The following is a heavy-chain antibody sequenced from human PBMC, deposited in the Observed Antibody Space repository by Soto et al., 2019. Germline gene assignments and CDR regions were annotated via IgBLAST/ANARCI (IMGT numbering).Heavy chain of an antibody. V-gene: IGHV4-59*01. D-gene: IGHD3-10*01. J-gene: IGHJ4*02. CDR3: ATSPGLGGVNYFDY. Sequence: QSPTLSLTCTVSGGSISSYYWSWIRQPPGKGLEWIGYIYYSGSTNYNPSLKSRVTISVDTSKNQFSLKLSSVTAADTAVYYCATSPGLGGVNYFDYWGQGTLVTVSS. CDR1: GGSISSYY. CDR2: IYYSGST.